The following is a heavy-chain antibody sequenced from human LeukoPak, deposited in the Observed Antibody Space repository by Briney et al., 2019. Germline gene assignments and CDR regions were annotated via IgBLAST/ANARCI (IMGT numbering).Heavy chain of an antibody. CDR3: ARGYSGYDHYFGY. D-gene: IGHD5-12*01. CDR2: IYHSGST. V-gene: IGHV4-4*02. J-gene: IGHJ4*02. CDR1: GGSISSSNW. Sequence: MPSETLSLTCTVSGGSISSSNWWSWVRQPPGKGLEWIGEIYHSGSTNYNPSLKSRVTISVDKSKNQFSLKLSSVTAADTAVYYCARGYSGYDHYFGYWGQGTLVTVSS.